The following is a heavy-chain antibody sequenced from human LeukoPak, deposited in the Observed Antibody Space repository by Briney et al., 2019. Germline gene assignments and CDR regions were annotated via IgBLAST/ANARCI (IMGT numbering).Heavy chain of an antibody. D-gene: IGHD6-13*01. CDR1: GFTVSSNY. J-gene: IGHJ4*02. CDR3: AKDKAAAEGFDY. CDR2: IYSGGST. Sequence: GGSLRLSCAASGFTVSSNYMSWVRQAPGKGLEWVSVIYSGGSTYYADSVKGRFTISRDNSKNTLYLQMNSLRAEDTAVYYCAKDKAAAEGFDYWGQGTLVTVSS. V-gene: IGHV3-53*01.